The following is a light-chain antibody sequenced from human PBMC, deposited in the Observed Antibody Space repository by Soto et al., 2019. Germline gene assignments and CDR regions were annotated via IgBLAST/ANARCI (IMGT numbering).Light chain of an antibody. V-gene: IGKV1-12*01. CDR2: AAF. CDR3: QHADSFPIT. J-gene: IGKJ5*01. CDR1: EDINSR. Sequence: DIQMTQSPSSVSASVGDRVTISCRASEDINSRLAWYQQKPGKAPKLLIYAAFILKSGVPSRFRGYGSVTDLTLSISSLQPEEFATYYCQHADSFPITFCQVKRLEIK.